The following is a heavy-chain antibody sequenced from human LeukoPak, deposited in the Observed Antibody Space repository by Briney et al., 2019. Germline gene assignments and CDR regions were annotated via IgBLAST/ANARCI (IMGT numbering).Heavy chain of an antibody. V-gene: IGHV4-34*01. CDR1: GGSFSGYY. CDR3: ARFAVRGVARFDY. CDR2: INHSGST. D-gene: IGHD3-10*01. Sequence: SETLSLTCAVYGGSFSGYYWSWIRQPPRKGLEWIGEINHSGSTNYNPSLKSRVTISVDTSKNQFSLKLSSVTAADTAVYYCARFAVRGVARFDYWGQGTLVTVSS. J-gene: IGHJ4*02.